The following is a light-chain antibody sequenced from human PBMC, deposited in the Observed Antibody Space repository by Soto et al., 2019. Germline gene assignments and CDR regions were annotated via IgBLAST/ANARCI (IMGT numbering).Light chain of an antibody. CDR2: DAS. J-gene: IGKJ3*01. V-gene: IGKV3-11*01. CDR1: QSVSRD. CDR3: QHPHT. Sequence: DIVLTQSPATLSLSPGERATLSCRASQSVSRDFAWYQQKPGQAPRLLIYDASSRATGIPARFTGSGSRTDFTLTINSLQAEDFALYYCQHPHTFGPGTKVDFK.